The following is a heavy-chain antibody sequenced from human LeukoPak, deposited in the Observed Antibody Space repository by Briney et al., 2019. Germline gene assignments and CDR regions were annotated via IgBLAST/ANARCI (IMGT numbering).Heavy chain of an antibody. J-gene: IGHJ4*02. Sequence: PGGSLRLSXAASGFTFSSYSMNWVRQAPGKGLEWVSSISSSSSYIYYADSVKGRFTISRDNAKNSLYLQMNSLRAEDTAVYYCATDEQQLGDYFDYWGQGTLVTVSS. CDR1: GFTFSSYS. CDR3: ATDEQQLGDYFDY. V-gene: IGHV3-21*01. D-gene: IGHD6-13*01. CDR2: ISSSSSYI.